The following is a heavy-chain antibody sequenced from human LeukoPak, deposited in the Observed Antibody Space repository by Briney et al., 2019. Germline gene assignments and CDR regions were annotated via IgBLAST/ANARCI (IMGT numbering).Heavy chain of an antibody. J-gene: IGHJ5*02. D-gene: IGHD1-26*01. Sequence: SETLSLTCTVSGGSISNYYWNWIRQPAGKGLEWIGRIFTSGSTNYNPSLKSRVTMSVDTSKNQFSLKMSSVTAADTAVYYCARLRGRGASGFDPWGQGTLVTVSS. CDR1: GGSISNYY. CDR2: IFTSGST. CDR3: ARLRGRGASGFDP. V-gene: IGHV4-4*07.